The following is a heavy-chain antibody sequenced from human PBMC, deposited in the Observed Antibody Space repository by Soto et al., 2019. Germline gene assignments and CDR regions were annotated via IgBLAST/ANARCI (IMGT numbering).Heavy chain of an antibody. CDR2: INAGNGNT. D-gene: IGHD3-22*01. Sequence: ASVKVSCKASGYTFTSYAMHWVRQAPGQRLEWMGWINAGNGNTKYSQKFQGRVTITRDTSASTVYMQLNRLTSDDSAVYYCARDLIVDGPDNYAMDVWGQGTTVTVSS. CDR3: ARDLIVDGPDNYAMDV. CDR1: GYTFTSYA. J-gene: IGHJ6*02. V-gene: IGHV1-3*01.